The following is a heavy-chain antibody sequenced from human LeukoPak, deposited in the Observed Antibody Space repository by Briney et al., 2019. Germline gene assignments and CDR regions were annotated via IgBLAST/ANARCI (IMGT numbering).Heavy chain of an antibody. V-gene: IGHV4-61*02. D-gene: IGHD1-26*01. J-gene: IGHJ3*02. CDR3: ARAQWGDGHVFDI. CDR1: GGSINNGGYS. CDR2: IYTSGST. Sequence: KPSETLSLTCAVSGGSINNGGYSWTWIRQPAGKGLEWIGRIYTSGSTNYNPSLKSRVTMSVDTSKNHFSLKLSSVTAADTAVYYCARAQWGDGHVFDIWGQGTTVTVSS.